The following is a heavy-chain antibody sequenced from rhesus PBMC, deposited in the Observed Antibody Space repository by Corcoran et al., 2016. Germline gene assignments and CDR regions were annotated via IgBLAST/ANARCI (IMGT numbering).Heavy chain of an antibody. CDR3: VSGRLSRFDV. Sequence: EVQLAESGGGLVQPGGSLRLSCAASGFTFNNYDMSWARQAPGKGLGWVSYINYTGETIYYADSVGGRFTISRDTAKNSLSLQRSSLRAEDTAVYYCVSGRLSRFDVWGPGVLVTVSS. CDR2: INYTGETI. CDR1: GFTFNNYD. V-gene: IGHV3-136*01. D-gene: IGHD2-39*01. J-gene: IGHJ5-1*01.